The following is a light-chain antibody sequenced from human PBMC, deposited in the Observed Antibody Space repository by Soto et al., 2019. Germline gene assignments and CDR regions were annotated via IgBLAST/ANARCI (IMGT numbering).Light chain of an antibody. CDR2: ATS. J-gene: IGKJ1*01. CDR1: QNIRSY. V-gene: IGKV1-39*01. Sequence: DIPMTQSPTSLSASVGDRVTITCRAIQNIRSYLNWYQQLPGKAPNLLIYATSILQTGVPSRFSGSGTGTDFTLTTIGLQPEDFAHYYCQQGYTTRWTFGHGTKVEIK. CDR3: QQGYTTRWT.